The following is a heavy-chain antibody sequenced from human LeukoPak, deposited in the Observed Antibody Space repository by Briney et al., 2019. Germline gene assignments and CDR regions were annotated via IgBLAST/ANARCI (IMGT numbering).Heavy chain of an antibody. D-gene: IGHD6-6*01. CDR2: IYYSGST. J-gene: IGHJ4*02. V-gene: IGHV4-59*08. CDR1: GGSISSYY. CDR3: ASYGSSSSGRYFDY. Sequence: SETLSLTCAVSGGSISSYYWSWIRQPPGKGLEWIGYIYYSGSTNYNPSLKSRVTISVDTSKNQFSLKLSSVTAADTAVYYCASYGSSSSGRYFDYWGQGTLVTVSS.